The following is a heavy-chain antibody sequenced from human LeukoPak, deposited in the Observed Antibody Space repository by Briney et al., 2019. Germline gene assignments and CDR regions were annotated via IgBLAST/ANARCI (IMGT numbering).Heavy chain of an antibody. Sequence: GGSLRLSCAASGFTVSSTYMSWVRQVPGKGLEWVGQTVSEIDGGTTDYATPVKGRFTISRDDSKSTLYLQMNSLKIEDTAVYYCTTDEDWNYARKDVWGQGATVIVSS. CDR3: TTDEDWNYARKDV. J-gene: IGHJ6*02. V-gene: IGHV3-15*04. CDR2: TVSEIDGGTT. D-gene: IGHD1-7*01. CDR1: GFTVSSTY.